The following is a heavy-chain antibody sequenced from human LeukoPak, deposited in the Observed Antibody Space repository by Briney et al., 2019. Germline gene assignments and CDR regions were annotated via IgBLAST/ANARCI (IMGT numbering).Heavy chain of an antibody. CDR2: INPNSGGT. CDR3: ARVPSSSWYFRQDGDYFDY. D-gene: IGHD6-13*01. J-gene: IGHJ4*02. CDR1: GYTFTGYY. Sequence: ASVKVSCKASGYTFTGYYMHWVRQAPGQGLEWMGWINPNSGGTNYAQKFQGRVTMTRDTSISTAYMELSRLRSEDTAVYYCARVPSSSWYFRQDGDYFDYWGQGTLVTVSS. V-gene: IGHV1-2*02.